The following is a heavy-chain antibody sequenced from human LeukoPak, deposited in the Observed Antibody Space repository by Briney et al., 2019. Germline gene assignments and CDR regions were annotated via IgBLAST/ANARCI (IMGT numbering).Heavy chain of an antibody. V-gene: IGHV3-21*01. CDR1: GFTFSSYA. D-gene: IGHD7-27*01. Sequence: GGSLRLSCAASGFTFSSYAMHWVRQAPGKGLEWVSSISSSSSYIYYADSVKGRFTISRDNSKNTLYLQMNGLRAEDTAVYYCARDLNWETYWGQGTLVSVSS. CDR3: ARDLNWETY. J-gene: IGHJ4*02. CDR2: ISSSSSYI.